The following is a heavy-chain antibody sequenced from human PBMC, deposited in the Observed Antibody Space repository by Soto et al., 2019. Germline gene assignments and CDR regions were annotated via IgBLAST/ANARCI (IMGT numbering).Heavy chain of an antibody. CDR3: AREDSSGWYNTDY. CDR2: ISAYNGYT. D-gene: IGHD6-19*01. V-gene: IGHV1-18*04. Sequence: XSVKDSCNASGYTFTSYGISWGRQAPGQGLEWMGWISAYNGYTNYAQKLQGRVTMTTDTSTSTAYMELRSLTSDDTAVYYCAREDSSGWYNTDYWGQGTLVTVSS. J-gene: IGHJ4*02. CDR1: GYTFTSYG.